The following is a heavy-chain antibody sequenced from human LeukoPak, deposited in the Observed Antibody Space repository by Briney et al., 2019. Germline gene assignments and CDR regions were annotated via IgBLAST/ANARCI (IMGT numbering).Heavy chain of an antibody. V-gene: IGHV3-49*04. Sequence: GGSLRLSCTASGFTFDDYSMNWVRQAPGKGLEWVGFIRSQDETTEYAASVRGRFSISRDESKRIAYLQMNSLKTEDSAVYHCNRWHISGVSYSNVWGQGTLVTVSS. CDR3: NRWHISGVSYSNV. J-gene: IGHJ4*02. CDR1: GFTFDDYS. CDR2: IRSQDETT. D-gene: IGHD2-15*01.